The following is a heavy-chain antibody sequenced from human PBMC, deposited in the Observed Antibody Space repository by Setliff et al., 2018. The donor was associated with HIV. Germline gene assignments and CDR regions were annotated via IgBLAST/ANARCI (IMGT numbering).Heavy chain of an antibody. J-gene: IGHJ4*02. CDR2: IFYSGTT. D-gene: IGHD3-22*01. CDR3: ARFNALLGSSTYYDY. CDR1: EGYITGYY. Sequence: SETLSLTCTVSEGYITGYYWTWIRQPPGRGLEWKGYIFYSGTTKFNPSLKSRAAISVDSSNNQFSLKMTSVTAADTAVYFCARFNALLGSSTYYDYWGPGHLVTVSS. V-gene: IGHV4-59*01.